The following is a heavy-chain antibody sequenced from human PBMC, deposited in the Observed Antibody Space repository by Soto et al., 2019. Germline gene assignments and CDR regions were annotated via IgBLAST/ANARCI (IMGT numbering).Heavy chain of an antibody. CDR2: IWYDGSNK. CDR1: GFTFSSYG. J-gene: IGHJ6*03. Sequence: GGSLRLSCAASGFTFSSYGMHWVRQAPGKGLEWVAVIWYDGSNKYYADSVKGRFTISRDNSKNTLYLQMNSLRAEDTAVYYCARAPYGDYSYYYYMDAWGKGTTVTVSS. D-gene: IGHD4-17*01. V-gene: IGHV3-33*01. CDR3: ARAPYGDYSYYYYMDA.